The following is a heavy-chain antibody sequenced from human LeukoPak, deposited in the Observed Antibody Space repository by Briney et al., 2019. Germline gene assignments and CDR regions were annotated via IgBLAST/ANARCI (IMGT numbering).Heavy chain of an antibody. CDR1: GGPFSGFF. Sequence: PSETLSLTCANYGGPFSGFFWSWIRQPPGKGLEWIGEINDGGMTNYNPSLQSRVTISIDTSKNQFSLKLTSVTAADTAVYYCAQASSYTEAIRYNPSWFGPWGQGTLVTVSS. CDR2: INDGGMT. V-gene: IGHV4-34*01. D-gene: IGHD3-10*01. CDR3: AQASSYTEAIRYNPSWFGP. J-gene: IGHJ5*02.